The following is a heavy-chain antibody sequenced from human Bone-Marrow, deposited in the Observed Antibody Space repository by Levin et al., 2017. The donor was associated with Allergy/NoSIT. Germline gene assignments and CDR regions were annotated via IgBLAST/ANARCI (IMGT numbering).Heavy chain of an antibody. CDR1: GFTFTNAW. Sequence: GESLKISCAASGFTFTNAWMNWVRQAPGKGLEWVGRIRSKADGGTTAYAAPVQGRFTISRDDSKNTLFLQMNSLKTEDTATYYCTTDPPYYYDSSGSSYFGMDGWGQGTTVTVSS. D-gene: IGHD3-22*01. J-gene: IGHJ6*02. V-gene: IGHV3-15*07. CDR2: IRSKADGGTT. CDR3: TTDPPYYYDSSGSSYFGMDG.